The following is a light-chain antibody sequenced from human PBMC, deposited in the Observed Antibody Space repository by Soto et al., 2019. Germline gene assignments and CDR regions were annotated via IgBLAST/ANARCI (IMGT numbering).Light chain of an antibody. CDR1: SSDVGGYNY. Sequence: QSALTQPPSASGSLGQSVTISCTGTSSDVGGYNYVSWYQQHPGNAPKLMISGVSERPSGVPDRFSGSKSGNTASLTVSGLQAEDEADYYCSSYAGSDNWVFGGGTKVTVL. CDR3: SSYAGSDNWV. CDR2: GVS. V-gene: IGLV2-8*01. J-gene: IGLJ2*01.